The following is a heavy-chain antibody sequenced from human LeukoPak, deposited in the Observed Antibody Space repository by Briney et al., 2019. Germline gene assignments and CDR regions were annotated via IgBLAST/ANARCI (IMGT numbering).Heavy chain of an antibody. J-gene: IGHJ4*02. Sequence: KPSETLSLTCAVYGGSFSGYYWSWIRQPPGKGLEWIGEINHSGSTNYNPSLKSRVTMSLDTSKNQFSLKLTSVTAADTAVYYCARDGAYGSGSYYPFDYWGQGTLVTVSS. CDR3: ARDGAYGSGSYYPFDY. D-gene: IGHD3-10*01. CDR1: GGSFSGYY. V-gene: IGHV4-34*01. CDR2: INHSGST.